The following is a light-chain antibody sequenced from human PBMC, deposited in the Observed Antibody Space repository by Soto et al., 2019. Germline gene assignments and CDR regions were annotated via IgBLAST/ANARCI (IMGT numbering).Light chain of an antibody. CDR3: HQYNNWLALT. CDR1: QSVSSY. Sequence: EIVLTQSPATLSLSPGERATLSCRASQSVSSYLAWYQQKPGQAPRLLIYDASNRATGIPARFSGSGSGTDFTLTISSLQSEDSAVYYCHQYNNWLALTFGGGTKVEIK. J-gene: IGKJ4*01. CDR2: DAS. V-gene: IGKV3-11*01.